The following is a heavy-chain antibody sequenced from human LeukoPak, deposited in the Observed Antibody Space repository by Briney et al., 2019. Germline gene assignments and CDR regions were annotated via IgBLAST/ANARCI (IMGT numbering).Heavy chain of an antibody. D-gene: IGHD6-19*01. CDR3: AKDLGSGWYNAFDI. Sequence: GRSLRLSCAASGFTFYDYAMHWVRQAPGKGLEWVSGISWNSGSIGYADSVKGRFTISRDNAKNSLYLQMNSLRAEDTALYYCAKDLGSGWYNAFDIWGQGTMVTVSS. CDR2: ISWNSGSI. J-gene: IGHJ3*02. V-gene: IGHV3-9*01. CDR1: GFTFYDYA.